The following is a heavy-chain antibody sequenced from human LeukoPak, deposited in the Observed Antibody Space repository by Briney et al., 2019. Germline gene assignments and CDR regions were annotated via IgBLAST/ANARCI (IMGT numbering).Heavy chain of an antibody. J-gene: IGHJ4*02. CDR3: ARYYDSTGYYYFDY. V-gene: IGHV1-69*01. CDR1: GGTFSSYA. CDR2: IIPIFGTA. D-gene: IGHD3-22*01. Sequence: ASVKVSCKASGGTFSSYAISWVRQAPGQGLEWMGGIIPIFGTANYAQKFQGRVTITADESTSTAYMELSSLRSEDTAVYYCARYYDSTGYYYFDYWGQGTLVTVSS.